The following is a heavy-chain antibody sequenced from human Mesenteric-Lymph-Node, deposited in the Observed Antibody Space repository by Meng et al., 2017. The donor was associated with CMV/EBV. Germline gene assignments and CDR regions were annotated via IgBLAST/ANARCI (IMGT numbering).Heavy chain of an antibody. Sequence: GESLKISCAASGFTFGSYEMNWVRQAPGKGLEWVAVISYDGSNKYYADSVKGRFTISRDNSKNTLYLQMNSLRAEDTAVYYCARAASLGYCSSTSCFRHGMDVWGQGTTVTVSS. D-gene: IGHD2-2*01. V-gene: IGHV3-30*04. CDR3: ARAASLGYCSSTSCFRHGMDV. CDR2: ISYDGSNK. J-gene: IGHJ6*02. CDR1: GFTFGSYE.